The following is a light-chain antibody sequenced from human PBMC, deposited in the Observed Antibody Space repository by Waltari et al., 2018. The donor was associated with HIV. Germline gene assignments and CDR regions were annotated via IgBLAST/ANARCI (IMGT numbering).Light chain of an antibody. Sequence: QSVLTQPPSASGTPGQRGTISCSGSSSNIGRTYVYWYQQLPGTAPKLLIYRNNQRPSGVPDRFSGSKSGTSASLAISGLRSEDEADYYCAAWNDSLSGYVFGTGTKVTV. J-gene: IGLJ1*01. CDR3: AAWNDSLSGYV. V-gene: IGLV1-47*01. CDR1: SSNIGRTY. CDR2: RNN.